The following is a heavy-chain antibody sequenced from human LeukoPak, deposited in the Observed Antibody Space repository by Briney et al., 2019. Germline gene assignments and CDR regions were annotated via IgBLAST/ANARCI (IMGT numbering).Heavy chain of an antibody. J-gene: IGHJ6*03. CDR3: ARYSSSWYRYYYYMDV. Sequence: PSETLSLTCTVSGGSISSYYWSWIRQPPGKGLEWIGYIYYSGSTNYNPSLKSRVTISVDTSKNQFSLKLSSVTAADTAVYYCARYSSSWYRYYYYMDVWGKGTTVTVSS. V-gene: IGHV4-59*01. CDR1: GGSISSYY. CDR2: IYYSGST. D-gene: IGHD6-13*01.